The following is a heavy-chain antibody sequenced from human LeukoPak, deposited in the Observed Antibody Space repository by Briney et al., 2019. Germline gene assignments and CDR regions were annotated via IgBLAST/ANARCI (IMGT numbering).Heavy chain of an antibody. D-gene: IGHD5-18*01. J-gene: IGHJ4*02. CDR1: GGTFGYYA. CDR3: ARHHSYTTMVDY. V-gene: IGHV1-69*04. Sequence: GASVKVSCKASGGTFGYYAISWVRQAPGRGLEWLGRIIPMMAITNYAQKFQGRVTITADTSTSTTYMELSSLRSADTAVYYCARHHSYTTMVDYWGQGTQVAVSP. CDR2: IIPMMAIT.